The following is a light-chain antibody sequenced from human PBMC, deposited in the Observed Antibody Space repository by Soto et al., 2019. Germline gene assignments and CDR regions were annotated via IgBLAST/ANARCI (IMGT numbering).Light chain of an antibody. Sequence: DIQMTQSPSSLSASVGDRVTITCRASQGIIDYLAWYQQKPGKAPKLLIYAASTVQSGVPSRFSGSGARTDFTLTISSLHPEDVATYYCQQYNRAPRTFGQGTKVEIK. V-gene: IGKV1-27*01. CDR1: QGIIDY. J-gene: IGKJ1*01. CDR2: AAS. CDR3: QQYNRAPRT.